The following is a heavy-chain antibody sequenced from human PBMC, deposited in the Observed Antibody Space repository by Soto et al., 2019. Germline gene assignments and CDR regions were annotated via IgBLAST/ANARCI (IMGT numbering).Heavy chain of an antibody. V-gene: IGHV4-31*03. J-gene: IGHJ4*02. D-gene: IGHD5-18*01. CDR3: LRRGFTSGHFDY. CDR1: GGSISNGDYY. CDR2: IRYNGNT. Sequence: PSETLSLTCTVSGGSISNGDYYWTWIRQHPGKGLEWIGYIRYNGNTYYNASPKSRVSISIDTSKNQFSLKLTSVTAADTALYFFLRRGFTSGHFDYCGQGSLVTFFS.